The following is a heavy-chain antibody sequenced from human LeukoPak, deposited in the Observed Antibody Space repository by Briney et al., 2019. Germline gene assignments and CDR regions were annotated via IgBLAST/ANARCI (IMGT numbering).Heavy chain of an antibody. J-gene: IGHJ6*02. CDR2: ISGVYDNI. CDR3: ARGGAHGMDV. Sequence: GGSLRLSCAASGFTFSDYYMTWIRQAPGRGLEWVSYISGVYDNIYYGDSVKGRFTISRDNAKNSVYLKMSSLRADDTAVYYCARGGAHGMDVWGQGTTVTVSS. D-gene: IGHD1-26*01. V-gene: IGHV3-11*01. CDR1: GFTFSDYY.